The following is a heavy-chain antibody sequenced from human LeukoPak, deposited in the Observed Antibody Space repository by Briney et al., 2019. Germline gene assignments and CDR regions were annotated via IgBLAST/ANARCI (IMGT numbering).Heavy chain of an antibody. J-gene: IGHJ4*02. D-gene: IGHD6-13*01. Sequence: GGSLRLSCAASGFTFTASWMNWVRQAPGKGLEWVASIKEDGSEKYYVGSVEGRFTISRDNAKNSLFLQMNSLRAEDTAVYYCARVPKGQLVNLGCDYWGQGTLVTVSS. CDR3: ARVPKGQLVNLGCDY. CDR1: GFTFTASW. V-gene: IGHV3-7*01. CDR2: IKEDGSEK.